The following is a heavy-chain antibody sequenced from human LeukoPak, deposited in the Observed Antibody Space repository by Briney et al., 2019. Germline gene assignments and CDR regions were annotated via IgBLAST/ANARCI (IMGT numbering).Heavy chain of an antibody. Sequence: PGGSLRLSCAASGFTFGSYWMHWVRQAPGKGLVWVSRINSDGSSTGYADSVKGRFTISRVNAKNTLYLQMNSLRAEDTAVCYCARGCPYDSSGSVDYWGQGTLVTVSS. CDR1: GFTFGSYW. CDR3: ARGCPYDSSGSVDY. V-gene: IGHV3-74*01. D-gene: IGHD3-22*01. J-gene: IGHJ4*02. CDR2: INSDGSST.